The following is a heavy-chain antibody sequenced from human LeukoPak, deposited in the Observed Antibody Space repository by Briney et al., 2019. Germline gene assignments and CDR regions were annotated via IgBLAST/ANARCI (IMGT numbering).Heavy chain of an antibody. Sequence: GGSLRLSCAASGFTFSSYWMSWVRQAAGKGLEWVANIKQDGSEKYYVDSVKGRFTISRDNAKNSLYLQMNSLRAEDTAVYYCARVLSTAMDYYFDYWGQGTLVTVSS. CDR3: ARVLSTAMDYYFDY. CDR1: GFTFSSYW. J-gene: IGHJ4*02. D-gene: IGHD5-18*01. V-gene: IGHV3-7*01. CDR2: IKQDGSEK.